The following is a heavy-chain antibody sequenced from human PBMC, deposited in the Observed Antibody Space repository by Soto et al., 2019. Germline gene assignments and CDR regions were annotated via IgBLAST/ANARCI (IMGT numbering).Heavy chain of an antibody. CDR3: TTDPGDYEDF. D-gene: IGHD4-17*01. CDR1: GITFTNAW. J-gene: IGHJ4*02. V-gene: IGHV3-15*01. CDR2: IKNKADGGTT. Sequence: EVQLMESGRDLVQPGGCLRLSCAASGITFTNAWMSWVRQAPGKGLEWVGRIKNKADGGTTDYAAPVRGRFTISRADSKNALFLQMNSQETEDTAVYYCTTDPGDYEDFWGRGTLVTVSS.